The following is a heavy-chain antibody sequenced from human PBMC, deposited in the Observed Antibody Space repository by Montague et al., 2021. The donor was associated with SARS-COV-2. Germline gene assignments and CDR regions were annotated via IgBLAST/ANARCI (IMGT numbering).Heavy chain of an antibody. Sequence: SETLSLTCTVSGGSISSSSYYWGWICQPPGKGLEWIGSIYYSGSTYYNPSLKSRVTISVDTSKNQFSLKLSSVTAADTAVYYCAGLGIPRITIFGVVTHNWLDPWGQGTLVTVSS. CDR1: GGSISSSSYY. J-gene: IGHJ5*02. CDR2: IYYSGST. CDR3: AGLGIPRITIFGVVTHNWLDP. V-gene: IGHV4-39*01. D-gene: IGHD3-3*01.